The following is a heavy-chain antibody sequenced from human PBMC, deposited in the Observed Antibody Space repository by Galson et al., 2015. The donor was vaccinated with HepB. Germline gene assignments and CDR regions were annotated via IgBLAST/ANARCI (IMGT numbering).Heavy chain of an antibody. V-gene: IGHV6-1*01. CDR2: TYYRSKWYI. Sequence: CAISGDSVSSNHAVWNWIRQSPSRGLEWLGRTYYRSKWYIDYAISVKSRITINSDTSRNQFSLHLSSVTPEDTAVYYRAYGSDGWGQGTTVIVSS. CDR1: GDSVSSNHAV. CDR3: AYGSDG. J-gene: IGHJ6*02.